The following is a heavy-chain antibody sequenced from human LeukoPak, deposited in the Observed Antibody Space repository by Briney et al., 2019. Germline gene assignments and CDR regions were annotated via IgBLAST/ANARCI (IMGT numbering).Heavy chain of an antibody. CDR2: IGGSGSST. D-gene: IGHD3-3*01. CDR3: AKDRF. V-gene: IGHV3-23*01. J-gene: IGHJ4*02. CDR1: GFTFCSNA. Sequence: GGYLRLSSAASGFTFCSNAMSGGRQAPGKGLEWVSAIGGSGSSTYYADSVKGRITISRDNSKNTLYLQMNSLRAEDTAVYYCAKDRFWGQGTLVTVSS.